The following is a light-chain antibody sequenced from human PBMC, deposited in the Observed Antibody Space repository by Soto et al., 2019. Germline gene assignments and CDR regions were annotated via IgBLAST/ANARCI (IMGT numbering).Light chain of an antibody. CDR3: QQFGSSPGFN. J-gene: IGKJ3*01. CDR1: QSINSRY. Sequence: EIVLTQSPGTLSLSPGERATLSCRASQSINSRYLAWYQQKPGQAPRLLIYGASSMATGIPDRFRGSGSGTDFTLTISRLEPEDVAVYYCQQFGSSPGFNFGPGTKVDIK. CDR2: GAS. V-gene: IGKV3-20*01.